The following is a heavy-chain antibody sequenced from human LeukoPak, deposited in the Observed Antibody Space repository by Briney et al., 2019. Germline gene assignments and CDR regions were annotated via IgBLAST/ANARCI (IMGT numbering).Heavy chain of an antibody. Sequence: SETLSLTCTVSGXSINSYYGGWIRQPAGKGLEWISRIYTSGSTNYNPSLKSRVTMSVDTSKNQFSLNLTSVTAADTAVYYCVRDQGFLAYWGQGTLVTVSS. CDR2: IYTSGST. V-gene: IGHV4-4*07. D-gene: IGHD3-3*01. J-gene: IGHJ4*02. CDR3: VRDQGFLAY. CDR1: GXSINSYY.